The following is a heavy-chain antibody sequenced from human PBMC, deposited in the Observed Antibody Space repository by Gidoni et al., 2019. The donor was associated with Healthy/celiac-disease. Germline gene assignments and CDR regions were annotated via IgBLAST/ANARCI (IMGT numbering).Heavy chain of an antibody. D-gene: IGHD3-10*01. V-gene: IGHV5-51*01. J-gene: IGHJ4*02. CDR3: ARGAPRSGSSAFDY. CDR1: GYSFTSYW. CDR2: IYPGDSDT. Sequence: EVQLVQSGAEVKKPGEPLQIPCKGSGYSFTSYWNGWVRQMPGKGLEWMGVIYPGDSDTRYSPSFQGQVTIAADKSISTAYLQWSSLKASDTAMYYCARGAPRSGSSAFDYWGQGTLVTVSS.